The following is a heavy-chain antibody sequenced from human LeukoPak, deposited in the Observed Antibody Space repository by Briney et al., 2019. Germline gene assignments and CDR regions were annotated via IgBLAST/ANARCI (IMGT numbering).Heavy chain of an antibody. CDR2: IYYSGST. CDR1: GGSISSYY. Sequence: SETLSLTCTVSGGSISSYYWSWIRQPPGKGLEWIGYIYYSGSTNYNPSLKSRVTISVDTSKNQFSLKLSSVTAADAAVYYCARGSGGVDWFDPWGQGTLVTVSS. D-gene: IGHD6-25*01. CDR3: ARGSGGVDWFDP. J-gene: IGHJ5*02. V-gene: IGHV4-59*01.